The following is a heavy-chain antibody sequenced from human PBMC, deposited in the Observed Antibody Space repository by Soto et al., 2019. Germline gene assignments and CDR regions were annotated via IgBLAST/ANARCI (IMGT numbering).Heavy chain of an antibody. CDR3: ATGYPRYYCDMDV. Sequence: QVQLVQSGAEVKQPVASVKVSCKGSGYTLTELSMHWVRQAPGKGLEWMGGFDAEDGETIYAQKFQGRVNMTEDTSTDTAYMELSSLRSEDTAVYYCATGYPRYYCDMDVWGQVTMVTVSS. V-gene: IGHV1-24*01. J-gene: IGHJ6*02. CDR2: FDAEDGET. D-gene: IGHD2-2*01. CDR1: GYTLTELS.